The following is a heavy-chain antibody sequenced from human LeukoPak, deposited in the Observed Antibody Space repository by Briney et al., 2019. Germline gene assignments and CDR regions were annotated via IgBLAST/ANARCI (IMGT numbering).Heavy chain of an antibody. CDR2: IIPIFGTA. Sequence: ASVKVSCKASGGTFSSYAISWVRQAPGQGLEWMGGIIPIFGTANYAQKFQGGVTITADESTSTAYMEPSSLRSEDTAVYYCARVSYDYSNYVSLDYWGQGTLVTVSS. D-gene: IGHD4-11*01. CDR1: GGTFSSYA. V-gene: IGHV1-69*01. J-gene: IGHJ4*02. CDR3: ARVSYDYSNYVSLDY.